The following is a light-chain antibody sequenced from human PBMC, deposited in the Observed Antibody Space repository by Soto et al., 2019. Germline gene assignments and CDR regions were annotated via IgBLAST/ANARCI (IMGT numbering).Light chain of an antibody. CDR3: QQRSNWAIT. V-gene: IGKV1-39*01. Sequence: DIQMTQSPSSLSASVGDRVTITCRASQSISSYLNWYQQKPGKAPKLLIYAASSLQSGVPSRFSGSGSGTDFTLTISSLEPEDFAVYYCQQRSNWAITFGQGTRLEVK. J-gene: IGKJ5*01. CDR1: QSISSY. CDR2: AAS.